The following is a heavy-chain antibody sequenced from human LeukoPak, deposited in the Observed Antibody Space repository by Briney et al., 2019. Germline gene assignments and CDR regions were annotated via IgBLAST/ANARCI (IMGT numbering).Heavy chain of an antibody. CDR3: ARVPQIGYCSSPSCSEGYWFDP. D-gene: IGHD2-2*01. V-gene: IGHV1-18*01. CDR1: GYTFTSYG. CDR2: ISAYNGNT. J-gene: IGHJ5*02. Sequence: ASVKVSCKASGYTFTSYGISWVRQAPGQGLEWMGWISAYNGNTNYAQKLQGRVTMTTDTSTSTAYMELRSLRSDDTAVYYCARVPQIGYCSSPSCSEGYWFDPWGQGTLVAVSS.